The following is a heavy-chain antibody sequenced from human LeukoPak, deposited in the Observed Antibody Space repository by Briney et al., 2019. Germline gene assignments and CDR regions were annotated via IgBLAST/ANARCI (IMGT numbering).Heavy chain of an antibody. CDR1: GFAFSSYA. CDR3: AGAGYCSGGSCYGLFDY. V-gene: IGHV3-64*01. Sequence: GGSLRLSCAASGFAFSSYAMHWVRQAPGKGLEYVSAISSNGGSTYYANSVKGRFTISRDNSKNTLYLQMGSLRAEDMAVYYCAGAGYCSGGSCYGLFDYWGQGTLVTVSS. CDR2: ISSNGGST. J-gene: IGHJ4*02. D-gene: IGHD2-15*01.